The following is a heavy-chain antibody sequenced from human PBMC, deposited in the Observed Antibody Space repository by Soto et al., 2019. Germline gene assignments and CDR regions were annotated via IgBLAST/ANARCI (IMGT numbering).Heavy chain of an antibody. Sequence: PGGSLRLSCAASGFTFSGYAMSWVRQAPGKGLEWVSAISGSGGSTYYADSVKGRFTISRDNSKNTLYLQMNSLRAEDTAVYYCAKDPSGWFLASRPFDYWGQGTLVTVSS. V-gene: IGHV3-23*01. CDR3: AKDPSGWFLASRPFDY. D-gene: IGHD6-19*01. J-gene: IGHJ4*02. CDR2: ISGSGGST. CDR1: GFTFSGYA.